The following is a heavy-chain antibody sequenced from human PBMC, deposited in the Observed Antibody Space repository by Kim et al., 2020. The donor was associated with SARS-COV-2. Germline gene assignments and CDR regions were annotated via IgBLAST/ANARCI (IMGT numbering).Heavy chain of an antibody. D-gene: IGHD3-22*01. CDR3: ARGLVPSYDSSGYYDY. V-gene: IGHV4-34*01. Sequence: SETLSLTCAVYGGSFSGYYWSWIRQPPGKGLEWIGEINHSGSTNYNPSLKSRVTISVDTSKNQFSLKLSSVTAADTAVYYCARGLVPSYDSSGYYDYWGQGTRVTVSS. CDR1: GGSFSGYY. J-gene: IGHJ4*02. CDR2: INHSGST.